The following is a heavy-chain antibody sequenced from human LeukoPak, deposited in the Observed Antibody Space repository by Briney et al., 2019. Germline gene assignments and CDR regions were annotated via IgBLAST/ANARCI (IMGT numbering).Heavy chain of an antibody. CDR1: GGSLSSYY. Sequence: SETLSLTCTVFGGSLSSYYWVWVRQPPGKGLEWIGLIYSSGSIKYNPSLKSRLTVSLDTSKNQISLKLTSVTAADTAIYYCARQFEFWGQGTLVTVSS. V-gene: IGHV4-59*08. J-gene: IGHJ4*02. CDR3: ARQFEF. CDR2: IYSSGSI.